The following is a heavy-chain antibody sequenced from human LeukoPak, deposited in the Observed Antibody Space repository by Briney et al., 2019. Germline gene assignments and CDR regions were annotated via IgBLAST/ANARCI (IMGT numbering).Heavy chain of an antibody. CDR2: INSDGSST. CDR1: GFTFSSYW. D-gene: IGHD2-2*01. V-gene: IGHV3-74*01. CDR3: AKVVVPAAKSRTYMDV. Sequence: GGSLRLSCAASGFTFSSYWMHWVRQAPGKGLVWVSRINSDGSSTSYADSVKGRSTISRDNAKNTLYLQMNSLRAEDTAVYYCAKVVVPAAKSRTYMDVWGKGTTVTVSS. J-gene: IGHJ6*03.